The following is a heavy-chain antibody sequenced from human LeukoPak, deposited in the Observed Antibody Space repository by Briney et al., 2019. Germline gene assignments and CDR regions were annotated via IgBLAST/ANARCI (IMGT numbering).Heavy chain of an antibody. J-gene: IGHJ4*02. V-gene: IGHV3-7*01. D-gene: IGHD1-26*01. Sequence: PGGSLRLSCVFSGFTFSSYWMSWVRQAPGKGLEWVANIKQDGSEKYYVDSVKGRFTMSRDNAKNSLYLQMNSLRAEDTAVYYCARVQWELRGVGSYFEYWGQGALVTVSS. CDR3: ARVQWELRGVGSYFEY. CDR1: GFTFSSYW. CDR2: IKQDGSEK.